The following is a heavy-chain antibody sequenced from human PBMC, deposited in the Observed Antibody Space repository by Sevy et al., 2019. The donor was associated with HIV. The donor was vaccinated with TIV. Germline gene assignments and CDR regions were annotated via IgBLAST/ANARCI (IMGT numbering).Heavy chain of an antibody. J-gene: IGHJ1*01. CDR1: GFTFSSYW. CDR2: INSDGSST. Sequence: GGSLRLSCAASGFTFSSYWMHWVRQAPGKGLVWVSRINSDGSSTSYADSVKGRFTISRDNAKNTLYLQMNSLRAEDTAVYYCARGRYYYDSSGYPAEYFQHWGQGTLVTVSS. V-gene: IGHV3-74*01. CDR3: ARGRYYYDSSGYPAEYFQH. D-gene: IGHD3-22*01.